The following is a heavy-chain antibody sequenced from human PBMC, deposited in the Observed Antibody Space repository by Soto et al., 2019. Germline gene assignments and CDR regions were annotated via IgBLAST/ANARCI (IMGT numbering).Heavy chain of an antibody. CDR3: ARPPNAIVVVPAAPGDYYYGMDV. D-gene: IGHD2-2*01. CDR1: GGTFSSYA. V-gene: IGHV1-69*13. J-gene: IGHJ6*02. Sequence: GASVKVSCKASGGTFSSYAISWVRQAPGQGLEWMGGIIPIFGTANYAQKFQGRVTITADESTSTAYMELSSLRSEDTAVYYCARPPNAIVVVPAAPGDYYYGMDVWGQGTTVTVSS. CDR2: IIPIFGTA.